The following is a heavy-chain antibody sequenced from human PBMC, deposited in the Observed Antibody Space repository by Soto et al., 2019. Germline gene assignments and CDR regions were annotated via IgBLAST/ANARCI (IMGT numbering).Heavy chain of an antibody. CDR2: ISYDGSNK. D-gene: IGHD3-9*01. V-gene: IGHV3-30-3*01. Sequence: GGSLRLSCAASRFTFSSYAMHWVRQAPGKGLEWVAVISYDGSNKYYADSVKGRFTISRDNSKNTLYLQMNSLRAEDTAVYYCARSGRYFDWLNYWGQGTLVTVSS. CDR1: RFTFSSYA. CDR3: ARSGRYFDWLNY. J-gene: IGHJ4*02.